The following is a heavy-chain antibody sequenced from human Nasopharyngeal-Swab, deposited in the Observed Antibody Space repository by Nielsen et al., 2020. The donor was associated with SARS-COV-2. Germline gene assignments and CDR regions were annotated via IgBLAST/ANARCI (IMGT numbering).Heavy chain of an antibody. CDR1: GGSISSSSYY. D-gene: IGHD3-22*01. Sequence: SETLSLTCTVSGGSISSSSYYWGWIRQPPGKGLEWIGSIYYSGSTYYNSTLKSRVTISVDTSKNQFSLKLSSVTAADTAVYYCAKQYYYDSSGYDPRSYYFDYWGQGTLVTVSS. J-gene: IGHJ4*02. V-gene: IGHV4-39*01. CDR3: AKQYYYDSSGYDPRSYYFDY. CDR2: IYYSGST.